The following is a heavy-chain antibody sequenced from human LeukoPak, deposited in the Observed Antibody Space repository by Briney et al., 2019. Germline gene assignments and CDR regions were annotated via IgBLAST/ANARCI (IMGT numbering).Heavy chain of an antibody. CDR3: AREKSYDSSYYFDY. CDR2: ISAYNGNT. V-gene: IGHV1-18*01. CDR1: GYTFTSYA. J-gene: IGHJ4*02. Sequence: ASVNVSCKASGYTFTSYAMNWVRQAPGQGLEWMGWISAYNGNTNYTQTLQGRVTMTTDTSTSTAYMELRSLRSDDTAVYYCAREKSYDSSYYFDYWGQGTLVTVSS. D-gene: IGHD3-22*01.